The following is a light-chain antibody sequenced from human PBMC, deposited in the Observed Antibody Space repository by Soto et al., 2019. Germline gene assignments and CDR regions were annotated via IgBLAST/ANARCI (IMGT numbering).Light chain of an antibody. J-gene: IGLJ2*01. CDR2: GNN. V-gene: IGLV1-40*01. CDR1: SSNIGAGYD. CDR3: QSYDSSLSGSNVV. Sequence: QSVLTQPLSVSGAPGQRVTISRTGSSSNIGAGYDVHWYQQLPGTAPKLLIYGNNNRPSGVPDRFSGSKSGTSASLAITGLQAEDEADYYCQSYDSSLSGSNVVFGGGTKLTVL.